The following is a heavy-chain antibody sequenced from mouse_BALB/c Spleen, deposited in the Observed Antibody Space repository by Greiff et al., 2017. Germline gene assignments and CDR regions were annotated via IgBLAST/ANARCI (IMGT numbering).Heavy chain of an antibody. Sequence: EVQVVESGGGLVQPGGSRKLSCAASGFTFSSFGMHWVRQAPEKGLEWVAYISSGSSTIYYADTVKGRFTISRDNPKNTLFLQMTSLRSEDTAMYYCARWGRYAHYYAMDYWGQGTSVTVSS. CDR2: ISSGSSTI. CDR1: GFTFSSFG. D-gene: IGHD2-14*01. V-gene: IGHV5-17*02. CDR3: ARWGRYAHYYAMDY. J-gene: IGHJ4*01.